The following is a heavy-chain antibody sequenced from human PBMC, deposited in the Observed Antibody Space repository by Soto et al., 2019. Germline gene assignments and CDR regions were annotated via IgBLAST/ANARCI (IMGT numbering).Heavy chain of an antibody. CDR3: ARASLGSSSHFDY. D-gene: IGHD6-13*01. J-gene: IGHJ4*02. Sequence: SETLSLTCTVSGGSISSYYWSWIRQPPGKGLEWIGYIYYSGSTNYNPSLKSRVTISVDTSKNQFSLKLSSVTAADTAVYYCARASLGSSSHFDYWGQGTLVTVSS. CDR1: GGSISSYY. CDR2: IYYSGST. V-gene: IGHV4-59*01.